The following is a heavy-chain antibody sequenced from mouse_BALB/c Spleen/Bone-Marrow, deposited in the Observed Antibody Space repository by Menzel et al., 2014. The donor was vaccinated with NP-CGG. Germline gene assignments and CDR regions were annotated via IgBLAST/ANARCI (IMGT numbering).Heavy chain of an antibody. D-gene: IGHD4-1*01. V-gene: IGHV5-17*02. CDR1: GFTFSSFG. J-gene: IGHJ2*01. CDR2: ISSGSSPI. CDR3: TRGGNWEDFDY. Sequence: EVKLVESGGGLVQPGGSRKLSCAASGFTFSSFGMHWVRQAPEKGLEWVAYISSGSSPIFYADTVKGRFTISRDNPKNTLFLQMTSLRSEDTAMYYCTRGGNWEDFDYWGHGTTLTVSS.